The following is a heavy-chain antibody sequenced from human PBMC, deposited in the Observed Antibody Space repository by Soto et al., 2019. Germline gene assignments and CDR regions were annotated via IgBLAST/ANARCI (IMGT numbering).Heavy chain of an antibody. CDR2: INPHSGAT. V-gene: IGHV1-2*02. CDR3: ARDSKPYYGMDV. CDR1: GYIFSANY. J-gene: IGHJ6*02. Sequence: ASVKVSCKASGYIFSANYIHWVRQAPGQGLEWLGWINPHSGATNYAQKFQGRVTMTRDTSISTAYMELSRLRSDDTAVYYCARDSKPYYGMDVWGQGTTVTVSS.